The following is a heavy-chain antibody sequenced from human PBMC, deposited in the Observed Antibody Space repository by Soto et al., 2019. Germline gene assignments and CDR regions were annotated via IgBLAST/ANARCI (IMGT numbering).Heavy chain of an antibody. J-gene: IGHJ4*02. Sequence: SETLSLTCTVSGCSISSYYWSWIRQPPGKGLEWIGYIYYSVSTNYNPSLKSRVPTSVDTSKNQFSLKLSSVTAADPAVYYCARGAERVAMPSGYWGQGTQVTVSS. CDR1: GCSISSYY. V-gene: IGHV4-59*01. D-gene: IGHD2-2*01. CDR3: ARGAERVAMPSGY. CDR2: IYYSVST.